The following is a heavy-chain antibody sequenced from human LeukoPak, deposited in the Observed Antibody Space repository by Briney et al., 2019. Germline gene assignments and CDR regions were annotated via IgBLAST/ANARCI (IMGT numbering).Heavy chain of an antibody. CDR1: GGTFSSYA. Sequence: SVKVSCKASGGTFSSYAISWVRQAPGQGLEWMGGIIPIFGTANYAQKFQGRVTITADKSTSTAYMELSSLRSEDTAVYYCARGGGGGYSYGFKVYYMDVWGKGTTVTVSS. D-gene: IGHD5-18*01. V-gene: IGHV1-69*06. J-gene: IGHJ6*03. CDR3: ARGGGGGYSYGFKVYYMDV. CDR2: IIPIFGTA.